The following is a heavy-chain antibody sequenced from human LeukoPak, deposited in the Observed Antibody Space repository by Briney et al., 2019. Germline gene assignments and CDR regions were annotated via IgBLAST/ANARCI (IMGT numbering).Heavy chain of an antibody. CDR3: ATSKGGYNWNYGAFDI. V-gene: IGHV4-59*01. J-gene: IGHJ3*02. CDR1: GGSISSYY. Sequence: SETLSLTCTVSGGSISSYYWSWIRQPPGKGLEWIGYIYYSGSTNYNPSLKSRVTISVDTSKNQFSLKLSSVTAADTAVYYCATSKGGYNWNYGAFDIWRQGTMVTVSS. CDR2: IYYSGST. D-gene: IGHD1-7*01.